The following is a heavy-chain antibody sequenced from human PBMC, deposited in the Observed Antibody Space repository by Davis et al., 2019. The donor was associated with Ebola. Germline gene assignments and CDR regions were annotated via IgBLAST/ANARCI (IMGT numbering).Heavy chain of an antibody. J-gene: IGHJ4*02. Sequence: MPSETLSLTCTVSGGSISSGDYYWSWIRQPPGKGLEWIGYIYYSGSTYYNPSLKSQVTISVDTSKNQFSLKLSSVTAADTAVYYCARLLGGYYYDSSGYYYRAYYFDYWGQGTLVTVSS. V-gene: IGHV4-30-4*01. D-gene: IGHD3-22*01. CDR2: IYYSGST. CDR3: ARLLGGYYYDSSGYYYRAYYFDY. CDR1: GGSISSGDYY.